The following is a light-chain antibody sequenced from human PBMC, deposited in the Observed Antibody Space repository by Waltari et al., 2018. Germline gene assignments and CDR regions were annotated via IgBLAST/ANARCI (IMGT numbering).Light chain of an antibody. CDR3: QQRSKWPGT. V-gene: IGKV3-11*01. CDR1: QSVADY. CDR2: DAS. Sequence: EIVLTQSPVTLSLSPGERATLSCRASQSVADYLVWYQQRAGQAPRLLIYDASNMAAGIPDRFSGSGSGTDFTLTISSLEPEDFAVYYCQQRSKWPGTFGQGTKIEIK. J-gene: IGKJ1*01.